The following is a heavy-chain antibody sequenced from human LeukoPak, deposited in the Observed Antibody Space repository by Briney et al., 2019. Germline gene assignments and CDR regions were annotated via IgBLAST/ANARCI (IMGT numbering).Heavy chain of an antibody. J-gene: IGHJ4*02. CDR1: GFTLSSYS. V-gene: IGHV3-21*01. D-gene: IGHD2-15*01. CDR2: ISSSSSYI. CDR3: ARNFDWGCSGGTCYNYEGY. Sequence: PGGSLRLSCAASGFTLSSYSMNWVRQAPGKGLEWVSFISSSSSYIYYADSVKGRFTISRDNAKNSLYLQMNSLRAEDTAVYYCARNFDWGCSGGTCYNYEGYWGQGTLVTVSS.